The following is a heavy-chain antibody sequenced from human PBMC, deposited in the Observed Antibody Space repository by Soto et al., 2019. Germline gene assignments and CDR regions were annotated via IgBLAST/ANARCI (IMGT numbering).Heavy chain of an antibody. V-gene: IGHV1-46*01. CDR2: INPSGGST. CDR3: ARALQGYDSSGYSYGMDV. Sequence: VKVSCKASGYTFTSYYMHWVRQAPGQGLEWMGIINPSGGSTSYAQKFQGRVTMTRDTSTSTVYMELSSLRSEDTAVYYCARALQGYDSSGYSYGMDVWGQGATVTVSS. CDR1: GYTFTSYY. J-gene: IGHJ6*02. D-gene: IGHD3-22*01.